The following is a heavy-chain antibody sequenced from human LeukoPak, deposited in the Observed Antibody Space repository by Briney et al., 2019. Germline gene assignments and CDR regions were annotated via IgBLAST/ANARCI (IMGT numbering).Heavy chain of an antibody. CDR3: ARQLSSICYFDY. CDR1: GGSISSSSYY. V-gene: IGHV4-39*01. CDR2: IYSSGST. J-gene: IGHJ4*02. Sequence: WETLSLTGTVSGGSISSSSYYWGWIRQPPGKGLEWIGSIYSSGSTYYNPSLMSRVTISVDTSKNQFSLKLSSVTAADAAVYYCARQLSSICYFDYWGQGTLVT. D-gene: IGHD6-13*01.